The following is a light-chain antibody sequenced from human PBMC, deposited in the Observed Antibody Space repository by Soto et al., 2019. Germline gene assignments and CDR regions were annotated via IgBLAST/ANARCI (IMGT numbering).Light chain of an antibody. CDR3: QQYLDWPRT. V-gene: IGKV3D-15*01. CDR2: GVS. J-gene: IGKJ1*01. Sequence: ELVLTQSPGTLSLSPGESATLACGTSQPVSSNFLAWYQQKPGRAPRLLIYGVSSRASGIPARFSGSGSGTVFTLTISSLQSDDFAVYYCQQYLDWPRTFGQGTKVDIK. CDR1: QPVSSN.